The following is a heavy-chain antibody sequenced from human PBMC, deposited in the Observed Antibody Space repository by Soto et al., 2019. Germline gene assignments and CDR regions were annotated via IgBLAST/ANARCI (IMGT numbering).Heavy chain of an antibody. Sequence: SLKVSCKASGGTFSSYAISWVRQAPGQGLEWMGGIIPIFGTANYAQKFQGRVTITADESTSKAYMELSSLRSEDTAVYYCPRNTANYFYGMDVWGEGTKVTVYS. CDR3: PRNTANYFYGMDV. CDR1: GGTFSSYA. V-gene: IGHV1-69*13. J-gene: IGHJ6*04. CDR2: IIPIFGTA. D-gene: IGHD5-18*01.